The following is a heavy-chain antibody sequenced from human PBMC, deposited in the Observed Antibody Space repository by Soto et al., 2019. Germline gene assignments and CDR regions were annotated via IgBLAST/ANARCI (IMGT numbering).Heavy chain of an antibody. CDR2: IYYSGGT. J-gene: IGHJ6*02. CDR1: GGSISSYY. CDR3: ARDQAAAGNYYYYYGMDV. V-gene: IGHV4-59*01. Sequence: SETLSLTCTVSGGSISSYYWSWIRQPPGKGLEWIGNIYYSGGTNYNPSQKSRDTISVETSKNQYYLKLSSETTANTAAYYCARDQAAAGNYYYYYGMDVWGQGTTVT. D-gene: IGHD6-13*01.